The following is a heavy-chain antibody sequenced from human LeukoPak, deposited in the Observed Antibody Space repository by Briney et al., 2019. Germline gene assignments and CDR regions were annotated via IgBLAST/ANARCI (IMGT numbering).Heavy chain of an antibody. J-gene: IGHJ4*02. Sequence: GGFLKNFCKGSGYNLFRYWIGWVRPVPRERLEWMGIIYPGDSDTRYSPPFQGQVTISADKSISTAYLQWSSLKASDTAMYYCARQRGSSWSLDYWGQGTLVTVSS. V-gene: IGHV5-51*01. D-gene: IGHD6-13*01. CDR1: GYNLFRYW. CDR2: IYPGDSDT. CDR3: ARQRGSSWSLDY.